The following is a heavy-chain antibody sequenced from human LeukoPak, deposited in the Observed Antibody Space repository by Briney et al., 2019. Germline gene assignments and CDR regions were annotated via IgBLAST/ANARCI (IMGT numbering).Heavy chain of an antibody. J-gene: IGHJ6*03. D-gene: IGHD1-1*01. CDR3: AREDNVWNLLYNYYMDV. V-gene: IGHV3-11*01. CDR2: IDVRGDSI. Sequence: GGSLRLSCAASGFIFSDYYMTWVRQAPGKGLEWLAHIDVRGDSILYADSVKGRFTISRDSAKNSLYLQMNSLRAEDTAVYYCAREDNVWNLLYNYYMDVWGKGTTVTVSS. CDR1: GFIFSDYY.